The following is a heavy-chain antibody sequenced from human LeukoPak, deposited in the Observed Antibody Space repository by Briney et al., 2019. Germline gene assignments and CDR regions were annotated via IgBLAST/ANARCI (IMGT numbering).Heavy chain of an antibody. CDR1: GFTFSNYW. Sequence: GGSLRLSCAASGFTFSNYWMTWVRQAPGKGLEWVANINRDGSERYYVDSVRGRFTISRDDAKSSLYLQMNGLRAEDTAVYYCARRNAMDVWGQGTTVIVFS. CDR2: INRDGSER. V-gene: IGHV3-7*03. J-gene: IGHJ6*02. CDR3: ARRNAMDV.